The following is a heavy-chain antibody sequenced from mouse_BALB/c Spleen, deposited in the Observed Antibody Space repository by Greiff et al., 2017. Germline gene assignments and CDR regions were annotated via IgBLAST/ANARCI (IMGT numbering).Heavy chain of an antibody. J-gene: IGHJ2*01. Sequence: EVKLMESGPGLVKPSQSLSLTCTVTGYSITSDYAWNWIRQFPGNKLEWMGYISYSGSTSYNPSLKSRISITRDTSKNQFFLQLNSVTTEDTATYYCAREGDDFDYWGQGTTLTVSS. V-gene: IGHV3-2*02. CDR3: AREGDDFDY. CDR1: GYSITSDYA. D-gene: IGHD2-4*01. CDR2: ISYSGST.